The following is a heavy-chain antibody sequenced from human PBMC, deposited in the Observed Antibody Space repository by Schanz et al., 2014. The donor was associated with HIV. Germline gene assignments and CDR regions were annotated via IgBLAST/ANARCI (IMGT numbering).Heavy chain of an antibody. D-gene: IGHD1-20*01. J-gene: IGHJ4*02. CDR2: ISYDGINK. Sequence: VQLVESGGGLVQPGGSLRLSCVASGFTLSSYSMNWVRQAPGKGLEWVAVISYDGINKYYADSVKGRFTISRDNSKNTLYLQMNSLRAEDTAVYYCAKDQGDVSGTPFDYWGQGTLVTVSS. CDR1: GFTLSSYS. CDR3: AKDQGDVSGTPFDY. V-gene: IGHV3-30*18.